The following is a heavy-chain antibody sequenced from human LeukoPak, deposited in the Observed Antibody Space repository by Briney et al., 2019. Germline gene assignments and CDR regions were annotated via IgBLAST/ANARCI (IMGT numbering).Heavy chain of an antibody. V-gene: IGHV3-64*02. J-gene: IGHJ4*02. CDR2: ITSNGGST. Sequence: GGSLRLSCAASGFAFSNYAMHWVRQAPGKGLEYVSAITSNGGSTYYADSVKGRFTISRDNSKSTLYLQMGSLRAEDMAVYYCARVCSTTTCYPANDYWGQGTLVTVSS. CDR3: ARVCSTTTCYPANDY. D-gene: IGHD2-2*01. CDR1: GFAFSNYA.